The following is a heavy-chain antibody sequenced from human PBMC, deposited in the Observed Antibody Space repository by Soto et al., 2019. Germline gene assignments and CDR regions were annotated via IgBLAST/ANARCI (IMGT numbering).Heavy chain of an antibody. CDR1: GGSISSSSYY. V-gene: IGHV4-39*01. D-gene: IGHD3-10*01. Sequence: SETLSLTCTVSGGSISSSSYYWGWIRQPPGKGLEWIGSIYYSGSTYYNPSLKSRVTISVDTSKNQFSLKLSSVTAADTAVYYCARSSWFGELLFNWFDPWGQGTLVTVS. J-gene: IGHJ5*02. CDR2: IYYSGST. CDR3: ARSSWFGELLFNWFDP.